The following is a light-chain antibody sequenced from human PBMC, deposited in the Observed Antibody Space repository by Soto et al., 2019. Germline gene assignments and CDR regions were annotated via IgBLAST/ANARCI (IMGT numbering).Light chain of an antibody. J-gene: IGKJ3*01. CDR3: QQFDDWPPGS. CDR2: RAS. Sequence: EIVMTQSPATLSVSPGEGATLSCRASQRISTNVAWYQQKPGQAPRLLIYRASTRAAGVPARLSGSGSGAVFTLTISSLQSEDFAVYYCQQFDDWPPGSFGPGTKVEVK. CDR1: QRISTN. V-gene: IGKV3-15*01.